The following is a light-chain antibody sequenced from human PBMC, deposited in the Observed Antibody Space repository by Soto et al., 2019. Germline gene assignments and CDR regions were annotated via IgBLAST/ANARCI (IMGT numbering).Light chain of an antibody. J-gene: IGKJ2*02. CDR3: QQLNSYPSCT. Sequence: DIPLTQSPSFLSASVGDRVTITCRASQGISSYLAWYQQKPGKAPKLLIYAASTLQSGVPSRFSGSGSGTEFTLTISSLQPEDFATYYCQQLNSYPSCTFGQGTKLEIK. CDR2: AAS. V-gene: IGKV1-9*01. CDR1: QGISSY.